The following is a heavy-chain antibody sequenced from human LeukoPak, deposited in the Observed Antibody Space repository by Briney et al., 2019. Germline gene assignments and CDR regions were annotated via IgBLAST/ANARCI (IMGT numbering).Heavy chain of an antibody. V-gene: IGHV4-31*03. D-gene: IGHD2-21*02. CDR3: ARVGSRYCGGDCYSLDY. J-gene: IGHJ4*02. CDR2: IYYSGST. Sequence: SETLSLTCTVSGGSISSGGYYWSWIRQHPGKGLEWIGYIYYSGSTYYNPSLKSRVTISVDTSKNQFSLKLSSVTAAGTAVYYCARVGSRYCGGDCYSLDYWGQGTLVTVSS. CDR1: GGSISSGGYY.